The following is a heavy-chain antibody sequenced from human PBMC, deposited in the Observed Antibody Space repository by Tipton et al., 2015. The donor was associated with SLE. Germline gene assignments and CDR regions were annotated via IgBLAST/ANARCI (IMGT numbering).Heavy chain of an antibody. CDR3: ARRSTSRMAMDV. CDR2: IYTSGST. J-gene: IGHJ6*04. Sequence: TLSLTCTVSGASIGSHHWTWIRQPPGKGLEWIGNIYTSGSTNYNPSLKSRVTISVDTSKNQFSLKLSSVTAADTAVYYCARRSTSRMAMDVWGKGTTVTVSS. D-gene: IGHD6-13*01. V-gene: IGHV4-4*08. CDR1: GASIGSHH.